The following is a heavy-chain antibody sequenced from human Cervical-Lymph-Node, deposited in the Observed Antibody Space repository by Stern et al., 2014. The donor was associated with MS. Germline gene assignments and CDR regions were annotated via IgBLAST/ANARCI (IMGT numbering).Heavy chain of an antibody. V-gene: IGHV1-69*01. CDR1: GGTFNNYV. J-gene: IGHJ4*02. CDR2: IIPMFGTP. CDR3: ANRGMGYTYGRHDD. D-gene: IGHD5-12*01. Sequence: QVQLVQSGAEVKKPGSSVRVSCKASGGTFNNYVISWVRQAHGQGLEWMGGIIPMFGTPNYAQKFQGSVTIIADQSTDDVHMVRKNLSDEDAAMYYCANRGMGYTYGRHDDWGQGTLVTVSA.